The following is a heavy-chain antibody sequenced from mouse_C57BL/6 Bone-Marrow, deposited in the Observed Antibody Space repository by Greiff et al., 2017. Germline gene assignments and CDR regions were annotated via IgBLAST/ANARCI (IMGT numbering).Heavy chain of an antibody. V-gene: IGHV1-69*01. CDR1: GYTFTSYW. Sequence: VKLQQPGAELVMPGASVKLSCKASGYTFTSYWMHWVKQRPGQGLEWIGEIDPSDSYTNYNQKFKGKSTLTVDKSSSTAYMQLSSLTSEDSAVYDCARDGYPYYFDYWGQGTTLTVSS. J-gene: IGHJ2*01. D-gene: IGHD2-3*01. CDR3: ARDGYPYYFDY. CDR2: IDPSDSYT.